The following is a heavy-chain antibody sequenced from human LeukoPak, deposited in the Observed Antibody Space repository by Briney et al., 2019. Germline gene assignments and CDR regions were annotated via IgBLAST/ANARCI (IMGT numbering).Heavy chain of an antibody. CDR1: GYTFTSYD. D-gene: IGHD6-13*01. Sequence: GASVKVSCKASGYTFTSYDINWVRQATGRGLEWMGWMNPNSGNTGYAQKFQGRVTITRNTSISTAYMELSSLRSEDTAVYYCAIYSPGHAFDIWGQGTMVTVSS. CDR2: MNPNSGNT. J-gene: IGHJ3*02. V-gene: IGHV1-8*03. CDR3: AIYSPGHAFDI.